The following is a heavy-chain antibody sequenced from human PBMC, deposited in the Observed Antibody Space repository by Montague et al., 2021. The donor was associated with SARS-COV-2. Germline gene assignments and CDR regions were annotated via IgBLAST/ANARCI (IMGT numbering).Heavy chain of an antibody. CDR1: GDSVSTNSGT. V-gene: IGHV6-1*01. CDR3: ARAERGSCGDGNCYQYFFNY. J-gene: IGHJ4*02. Sequence: CAISGDSVSTNSGTWNWVRLSPSRGLDWLGRTYYRSEWYSDYSVSVKSRISINPDTSKNQFSLQLNSVTPEDTAVYYCARAERGSCGDGNCYQYFFNYWGQGTLVTVSS. D-gene: IGHD2-15*01. CDR2: TYYRSEWYS.